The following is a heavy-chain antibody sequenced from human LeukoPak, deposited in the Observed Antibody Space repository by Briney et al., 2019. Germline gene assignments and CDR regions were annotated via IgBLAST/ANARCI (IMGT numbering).Heavy chain of an antibody. J-gene: IGHJ3*02. CDR3: ARAHVTGVDAFDI. CDR2: ISSSSSTI. D-gene: IGHD2-21*02. CDR1: GFTFSSYS. V-gene: IGHV3-48*04. Sequence: GGSLRLSCAASGFTFSSYSMNWVRQAPGKGLEWVSYISSSSSTIYYADSVKGRFTVSRDNAKNSLYLQMNSLRAEDTAVYYCARAHVTGVDAFDIWGQGTVVTVSS.